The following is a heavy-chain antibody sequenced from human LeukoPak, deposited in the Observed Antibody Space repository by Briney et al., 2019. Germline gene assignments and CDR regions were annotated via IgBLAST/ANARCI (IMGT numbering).Heavy chain of an antibody. CDR2: IYYSGST. J-gene: IGHJ5*02. D-gene: IGHD3-3*01. V-gene: IGHV4-34*01. CDR1: GGSFSGYY. Sequence: PSETLSLTCAVYGGSFSGYYWGWIRQPPGKGLEWIGSIYYSGSTYYNPSLKSRVTISVDTSKNQFSLKLSSVTAADTAVYYCARNTYDFWSGHRGWFDPWGQGTLVTVSS. CDR3: ARNTYDFWSGHRGWFDP.